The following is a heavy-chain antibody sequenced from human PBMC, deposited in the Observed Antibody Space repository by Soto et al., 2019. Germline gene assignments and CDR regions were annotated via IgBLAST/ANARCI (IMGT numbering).Heavy chain of an antibody. CDR3: ARERYDNSGYFDYFDN. J-gene: IGHJ4*02. CDR1: GYTFTSYA. CDR2: INAGNGNT. V-gene: IGHV1-3*01. Sequence: QVQLVQSGAEVKKPGASVKVSCKASGYTFTSYAMHWVRQAPGQRLEWMGWINAGNGNTKYSQNFQGRVTIPRDTSASTAYMELSSLRSEDTAVYFCARERYDNSGYFDYFDNWGQGTLVTVSS. D-gene: IGHD3-22*01.